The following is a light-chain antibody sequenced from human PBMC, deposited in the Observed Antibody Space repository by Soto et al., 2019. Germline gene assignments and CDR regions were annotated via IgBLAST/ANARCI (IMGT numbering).Light chain of an antibody. CDR3: QQYSKWPLT. CDR2: GAS. Sequence: EIVLTQSPVTLSVSPWERATLSCRASQSVSSNLAWYQRKPGQAPRLLIYGASTRATGIPARFSGSGSGTEFILTISSLQSEDFAVYYCQQYSKWPLTFGGGTKVDIK. J-gene: IGKJ4*01. V-gene: IGKV3-15*01. CDR1: QSVSSN.